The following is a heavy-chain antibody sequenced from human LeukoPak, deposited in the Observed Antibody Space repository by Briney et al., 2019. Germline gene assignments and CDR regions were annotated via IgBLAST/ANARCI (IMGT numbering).Heavy chain of an antibody. V-gene: IGHV4-39*07. CDR3: ARVDLQNAFDI. D-gene: IGHD3/OR15-3a*01. CDR2: IYYSGIT. Sequence: SETLSLTCTVSGGSISATGYFWGWIPQPPGKGLEWIGSIYYSGITHYNPSLKSRVTISVDTSKSQFSLKLSSVTAADTAVYYCARVDLQNAFDIWGQGTVVTVSS. J-gene: IGHJ3*02. CDR1: GGSISATGYF.